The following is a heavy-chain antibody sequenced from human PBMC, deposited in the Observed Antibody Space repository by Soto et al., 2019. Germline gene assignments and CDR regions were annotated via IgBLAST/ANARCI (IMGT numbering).Heavy chain of an antibody. CDR1: GYTFTSYG. D-gene: IGHD4-4*01. J-gene: IGHJ5*02. V-gene: IGHV1-18*04. CDR2: ISAYNGNT. Sequence: QVQLVQSGAEVKKPGASVKVSCKASGYTFTSYGISWVRQAPGQGLEWMGWISAYNGNTNYAQKLQVRVTMTTDTPTSTAYMELTSLTSDDTAVYYCAREYPTVTTVWFDPWGQGTLVTVSS. CDR3: AREYPTVTTVWFDP.